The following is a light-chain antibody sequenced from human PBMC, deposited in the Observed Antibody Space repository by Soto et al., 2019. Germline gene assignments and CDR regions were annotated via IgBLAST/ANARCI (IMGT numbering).Light chain of an antibody. J-gene: IGLJ2*01. Sequence: QSVLTQPPSVSGAPGQRVTIPCTGRSSNIGSFYDVHWYEQLPETVPKLLIYGDNNRPSGVPDRFSGSKSGTSASLAITGLQADDEADYYCQSYDNSLSHVVFGGGTKVTVL. CDR3: QSYDNSLSHVV. CDR1: SSNIGSFYD. CDR2: GDN. V-gene: IGLV1-40*01.